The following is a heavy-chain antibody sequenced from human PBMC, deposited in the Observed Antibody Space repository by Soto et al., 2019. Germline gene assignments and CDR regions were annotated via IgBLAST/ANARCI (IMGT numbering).Heavy chain of an antibody. CDR2: IIPIFGTA. CDR3: ASRMAGMDV. Sequence: SVXVSFKSSLGTFSIYASIVVRQATGQGLEWMGGIIPIFGTANYAQKFQGRVTITADKSTSTAYMELSSLRSEDTAVYYCASRMAGMDVWGQGTTVTVSS. V-gene: IGHV1-69*06. J-gene: IGHJ6*02. CDR1: LGTFSIYA. D-gene: IGHD2-15*01.